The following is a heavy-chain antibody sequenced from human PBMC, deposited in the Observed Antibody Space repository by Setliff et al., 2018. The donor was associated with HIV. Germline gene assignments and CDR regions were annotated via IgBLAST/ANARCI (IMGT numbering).Heavy chain of an antibody. J-gene: IGHJ6*02. V-gene: IGHV5-51*01. CDR3: ARGVTTSHYYYGMDV. Sequence: PGESLKISCKGSGYSFTSYWIGWVRQMPGKGLEWMGIIYPGDSDTRYSPSFQGQVTISADKSISTAYLQWSSLKASDTAMYYCARGVTTSHYYYGMDVLGQGTTVTVSS. CDR1: GYSFTSYW. D-gene: IGHD4-17*01. CDR2: IYPGDSDT.